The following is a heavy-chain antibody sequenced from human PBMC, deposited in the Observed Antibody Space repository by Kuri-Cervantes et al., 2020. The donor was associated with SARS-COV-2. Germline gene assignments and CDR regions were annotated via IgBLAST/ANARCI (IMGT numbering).Heavy chain of an antibody. CDR2: IYYSGST. CDR3: AGRSGYDLDFDY. Sequence: SETLSLTCTVSGGSVSSGSYYWSWIRQPPGKGLEWIGYIYYSGSTYYNPSLKSRVTISVDTSKNQFSLKLSSVTAADTAVYYCAGRSGYDLDFDYWGQGTLVTVSS. J-gene: IGHJ4*02. V-gene: IGHV4-30-4*08. CDR1: GGSVSSGSYY. D-gene: IGHD5-12*01.